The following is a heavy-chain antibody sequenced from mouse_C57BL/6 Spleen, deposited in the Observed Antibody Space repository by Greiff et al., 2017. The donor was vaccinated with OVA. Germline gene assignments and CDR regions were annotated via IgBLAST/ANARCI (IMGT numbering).Heavy chain of an antibody. Sequence: QVQLQQSGPELVKPGASVKISCKASGYAFSSSWMNWVKQRPGEGLEWIGRIYPGDGDTNYNGKFKGKATLTADKSSRTAYMQLSSLTSEDSAVYFCARSPYYSMDYWGQGTSVTVSS. V-gene: IGHV1-82*01. J-gene: IGHJ4*01. CDR1: GYAFSSSW. CDR3: ARSPYYSMDY. CDR2: IYPGDGDT.